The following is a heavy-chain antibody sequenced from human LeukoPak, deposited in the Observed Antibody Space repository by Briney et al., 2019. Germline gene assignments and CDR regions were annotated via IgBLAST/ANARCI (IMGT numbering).Heavy chain of an antibody. CDR1: GYTFTGYY. CDR3: ASSLAATPGLVNWLDP. J-gene: IGHJ5*02. CDR2: INPNSGGT. V-gene: IGHV1-2*06. Sequence: ASVKVSCKASGYTFTGYYIHWVRQAPGQGLQWLGRINPNSGGTDYAQKFQGRVTMTRDTSISAAYMELSRLSSDDTAVYYCASSLAATPGLVNWLDPWGQGTLVTVSS. D-gene: IGHD6-13*01.